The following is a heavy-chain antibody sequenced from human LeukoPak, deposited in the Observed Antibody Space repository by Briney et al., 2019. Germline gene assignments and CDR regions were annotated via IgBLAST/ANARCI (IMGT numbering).Heavy chain of an antibody. D-gene: IGHD6-6*01. Sequence: QTGGCLRLSCAPSGLTLSSYAIGWVRQAPGKGLEWVSAISGSGGSTYYADSVKGRFTISRDNSKNTLYLQMNSLRAEDTAVYYCAKRLIAAHDYWGQGTLVTVSS. V-gene: IGHV3-23*01. CDR2: ISGSGGST. J-gene: IGHJ4*02. CDR1: GLTLSSYA. CDR3: AKRLIAAHDY.